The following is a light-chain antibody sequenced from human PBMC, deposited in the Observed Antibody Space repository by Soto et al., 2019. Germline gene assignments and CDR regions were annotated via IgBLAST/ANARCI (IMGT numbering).Light chain of an antibody. CDR1: SSDVGSYNL. J-gene: IGLJ1*01. V-gene: IGLV2-23*02. CDR3: CSYAGSSTLRV. CDR2: EVS. Sequence: QSVVTQPASASGSPGQSITISCTGTSSDVGSYNLVSWYQQHPGKAPKLMIYEVSKRPSGVSNRFSGSKSGNTASLTISGLQAEDEADFYCCSYAGSSTLRVFGTGTKVTVL.